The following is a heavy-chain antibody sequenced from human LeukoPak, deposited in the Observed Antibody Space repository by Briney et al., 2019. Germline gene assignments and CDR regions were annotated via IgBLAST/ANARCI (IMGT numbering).Heavy chain of an antibody. CDR2: IYYSGST. D-gene: IGHD3-22*01. Sequence: SETLSLTCTVSGXSISSSSAYWGWIRQPPGKGLEWIGSIYYSGSTYYNPSLKSRVTISVDTSKNQFSLKLSSVTAADTAVYYCAGEGGYYDSSGYYYRYFDYWGQGTLVTVSS. CDR3: AGEGGYYDSSGYYYRYFDY. V-gene: IGHV4-39*02. CDR1: GXSISSSSAY. J-gene: IGHJ4*02.